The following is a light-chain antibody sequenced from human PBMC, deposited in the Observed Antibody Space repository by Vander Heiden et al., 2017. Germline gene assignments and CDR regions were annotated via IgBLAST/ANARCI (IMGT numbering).Light chain of an antibody. CDR3: VNWNSRSEV. J-gene: IGLJ2*01. CDR2: YKVFADK. Sequence: QPVLTQPTSLSASPGASARFTCTLRSGINVGTYRIYWYQQKPGSLPRYLLRYKVFADKQPGSGVPIRFSGSKYASTTAVPLLISGLQAEDDSSYYSVNWNSRSEVFGGGTKMTVL. CDR1: SGINVGTYR. V-gene: IGLV5-39*01.